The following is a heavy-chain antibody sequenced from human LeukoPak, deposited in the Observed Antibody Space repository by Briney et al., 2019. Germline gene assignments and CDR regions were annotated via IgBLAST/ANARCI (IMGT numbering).Heavy chain of an antibody. V-gene: IGHV5-51*01. J-gene: IGHJ4*02. CDR2: IYPGDSDT. Sequence: GEPLKISCKGSGYRFTNYWIGWVRQMPGKGLEWMGIIYPGDSDTRYSPSFQGQVTISADKSISTAHLQWSSLKASATAMYYCRVFNSSYWFDYWGQGTLVTVSS. CDR1: GYRFTNYW. D-gene: IGHD6-19*01. CDR3: RVFNSSYWFDY.